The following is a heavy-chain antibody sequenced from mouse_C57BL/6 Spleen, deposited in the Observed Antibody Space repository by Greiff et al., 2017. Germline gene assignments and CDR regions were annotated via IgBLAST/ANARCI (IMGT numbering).Heavy chain of an antibody. Sequence: VQLQQSGPELVKPGASVKISCKASGYSFTDYNMNWVKQSNGKSLEWIGVINPNYGTTSYNQKFKGKATLTVDQSSSTAYMQLNSLTSEDSAVXYSVRKYSGNDWYFDVWGTGTTVTVSS. CDR2: INPNYGTT. V-gene: IGHV1-39*01. D-gene: IGHD1-1*01. CDR3: VRKYSGNDWYFDV. J-gene: IGHJ1*03. CDR1: GYSFTDYN.